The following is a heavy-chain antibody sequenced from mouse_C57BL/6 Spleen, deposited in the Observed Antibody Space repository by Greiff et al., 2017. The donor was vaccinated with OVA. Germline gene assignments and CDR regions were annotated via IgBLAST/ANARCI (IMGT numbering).Heavy chain of an antibody. D-gene: IGHD1-2*01. CDR1: GYTFTSYW. CDR2: IDPSDSYT. J-gene: IGHJ3*01. V-gene: IGHV1-50*01. CDR3: ARGGDSHYAY. Sequence: QVQLQQPGAELVKPGASVKLSCKASGYTFTSYWMQWVKQRPGQGLEWIGEIDPSDSYTNYNQKFTGKATLTVDTSSSTAYMQLSSLTSEDSAVYYCARGGDSHYAYWGQGTLVTVSA.